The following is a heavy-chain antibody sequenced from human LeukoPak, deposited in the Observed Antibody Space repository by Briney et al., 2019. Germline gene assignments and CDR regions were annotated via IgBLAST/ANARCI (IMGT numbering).Heavy chain of an antibody. Sequence: ASVKVSCKVSGYTLTELSMHWVRQAPGKGLEWMGGFDPEDGETIYAQKFQGRVTMTEDTSTDTAYMELSGLRSEDTAVYYRGTMRGNPGAFDIWGQGTMVTVSS. CDR3: GTMRGNPGAFDI. CDR2: FDPEDGET. D-gene: IGHD3-22*01. CDR1: GYTLTELS. J-gene: IGHJ3*02. V-gene: IGHV1-24*01.